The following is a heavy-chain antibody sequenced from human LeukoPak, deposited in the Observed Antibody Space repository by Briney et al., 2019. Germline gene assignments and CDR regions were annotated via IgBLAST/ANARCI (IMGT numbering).Heavy chain of an antibody. CDR1: GFTFSSYA. V-gene: IGHV3-64*01. D-gene: IGHD4-23*01. J-gene: IGHJ3*02. CDR3: ARPLYGGNTGDAFDI. Sequence: GGSLRLSCAASGFTFSSYAMHWVRQAPGKGLEYVSAISSNGGSTYYANSVKGRFTISRDNSKNTLYLQMGSLRAEDMAVYYCARPLYGGNTGDAFDIWGQGTMVTVSS. CDR2: ISSNGGST.